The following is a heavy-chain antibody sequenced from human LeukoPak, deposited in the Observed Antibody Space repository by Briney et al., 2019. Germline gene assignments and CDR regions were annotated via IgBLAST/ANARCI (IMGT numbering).Heavy chain of an antibody. V-gene: IGHV4-59*12. Sequence: SETLSLTCTVSGGSISSYYWSWIRQLPGKGLEWIGYIYYSGSTNYNPSLKSRVTISVDTSKNQFSLKLSSVTAADTAVYYCARVRGYCSSTSCRTSPPDYWGQGTLVTVSS. CDR1: GGSISSYY. CDR2: IYYSGST. J-gene: IGHJ4*02. CDR3: ARVRGYCSSTSCRTSPPDY. D-gene: IGHD2-2*01.